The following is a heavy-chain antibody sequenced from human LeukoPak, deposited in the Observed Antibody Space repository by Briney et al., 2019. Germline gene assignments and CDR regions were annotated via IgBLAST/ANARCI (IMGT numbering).Heavy chain of an antibody. J-gene: IGHJ4*02. V-gene: IGHV4-59*11. Sequence: SETLSLTCTVSGASIYSHYWSWIRQSPGKGLEWIAYISYSGRTNYNPSLKSRVTISLDTSQIQFSLKLSSVTAADTAVYYCTRTLDYGTLDYWGQGTLVTVSS. D-gene: IGHD1-7*01. CDR3: TRTLDYGTLDY. CDR2: ISYSGRT. CDR1: GASIYSHY.